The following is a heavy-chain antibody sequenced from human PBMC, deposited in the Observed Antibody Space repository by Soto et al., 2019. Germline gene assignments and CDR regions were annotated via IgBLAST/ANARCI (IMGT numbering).Heavy chain of an antibody. V-gene: IGHV3-23*01. CDR3: AKDNGRVHSSSWQEYYYYYGMDV. CDR1: VVTLCSYA. Sequence: PMGAQRRSYAPCVVTLCSYALASFRQAPRKGLEWVSSISGSGDSTYYADSVKGRFTISRDNSKNTLYLQMNSLRAEDTAVYYCAKDNGRVHSSSWQEYYYYYGMDVWGQGPTVTVSS. D-gene: IGHD6-13*01. J-gene: IGHJ6*02. CDR2: ISGSGDST.